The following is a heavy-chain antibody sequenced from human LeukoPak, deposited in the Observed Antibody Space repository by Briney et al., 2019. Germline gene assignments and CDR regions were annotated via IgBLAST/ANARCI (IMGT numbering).Heavy chain of an antibody. CDR2: ISGSSGST. CDR3: ARVESSGYHWPPDY. D-gene: IGHD3-22*01. Sequence: GGSLRLSCAASGFTFSSYAMSWVRQAPGKGLEWVSAISGSSGSTYYADSVKGRFTISRDNSKNTLYLQMNSLRAEDTAVYYCARVESSGYHWPPDYWGQGTLVTVSS. V-gene: IGHV3-23*01. J-gene: IGHJ4*02. CDR1: GFTFSSYA.